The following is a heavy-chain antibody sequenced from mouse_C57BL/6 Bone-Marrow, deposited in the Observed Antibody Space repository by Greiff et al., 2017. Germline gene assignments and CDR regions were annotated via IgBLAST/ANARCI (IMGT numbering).Heavy chain of an antibody. CDR3: ARSSNCCYYYARDY. Sequence: QVQLKQPGPELVKPGASVKLSCKASGYTFTSYWMNWVKQRPGQGLEWIGNINPSNGGTNYNEKFKSKATLTVDKSSSTAYMQLSSLTSADSAVYYCARSSNCCYYYARDYWGQGTSVTVSS. CDR2: INPSNGGT. V-gene: IGHV1-53*01. CDR1: GYTFTSYW. D-gene: IGHD2-5*01. J-gene: IGHJ4*01.